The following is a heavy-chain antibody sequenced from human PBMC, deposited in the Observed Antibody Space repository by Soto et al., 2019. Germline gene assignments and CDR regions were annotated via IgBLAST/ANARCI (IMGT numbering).Heavy chain of an antibody. D-gene: IGHD5-12*01. Sequence: GGSLRLSCAASGFSVSSNYMSWVRQAPGKKIEWGSVIYSGGYTHNADSVNGRFTISRDNSKNTLYLQMNSLRAEDTAVYYCAIDSTWITYYHCGKDFMGRVTTGTVS. J-gene: IGHJ6*02. CDR3: AIDSTWITYYHCGKDF. CDR1: GFSVSSNY. V-gene: IGHV3-53*01. CDR2: IYSGGYT.